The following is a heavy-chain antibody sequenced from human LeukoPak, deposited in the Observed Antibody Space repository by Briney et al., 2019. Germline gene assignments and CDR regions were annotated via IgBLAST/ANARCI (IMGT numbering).Heavy chain of an antibody. Sequence: SETLSLTCAVYGGSFSGYYWSWIRQPPGKGLEWIGEINHSGSTNYNPSLKSRVTISVDTSKNQFSLKLSSVTAADTAVYYCARDSRITMVRGVSGARRNDYWGQGTLVTVSS. CDR1: GGSFSGYY. CDR2: INHSGST. D-gene: IGHD3-10*01. CDR3: ARDSRITMVRGVSGARRNDY. V-gene: IGHV4-34*01. J-gene: IGHJ4*02.